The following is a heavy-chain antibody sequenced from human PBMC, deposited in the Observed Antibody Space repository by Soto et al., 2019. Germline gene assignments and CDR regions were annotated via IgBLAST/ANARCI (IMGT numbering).Heavy chain of an antibody. Sequence: QVQLVESGGGVVQPGRSLSLSCTASGFTFSSYGMHWVRQTPGMGLEWVAHISYDGSIEHYIDSVKGRFTISRDNSKNTVYLQMNSLRTEATALYYCAKDTYYHDSSGYYVFDHWGQGTLVTFSS. CDR3: AKDTYYHDSSGYYVFDH. D-gene: IGHD3-22*01. J-gene: IGHJ4*02. CDR2: ISYDGSIE. V-gene: IGHV3-30*18. CDR1: GFTFSSYG.